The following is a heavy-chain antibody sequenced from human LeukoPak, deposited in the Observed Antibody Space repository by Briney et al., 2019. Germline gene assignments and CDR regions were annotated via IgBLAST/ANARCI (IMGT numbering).Heavy chain of an antibody. J-gene: IGHJ5*02. CDR3: ARDLYGDFWSGYYQGWFDP. CDR2: IYYSGST. CDR1: GGSISGYY. Sequence: SETLSLTCTVSGGSISGYYWSWIRQPPGKGLEWIGYIYYSGSTNYNPSLKSRVTISVDTSKNQFSLKLSSVTAADTAVYYCARDLYGDFWSGYYQGWFDPWGQGTLVTVSS. V-gene: IGHV4-59*01. D-gene: IGHD3-3*01.